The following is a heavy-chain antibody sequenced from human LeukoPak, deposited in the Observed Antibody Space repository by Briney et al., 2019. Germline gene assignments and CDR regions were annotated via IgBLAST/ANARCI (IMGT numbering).Heavy chain of an antibody. Sequence: PSETLSLTCTVSGGSISSYYWSWIRQPPGKGLEWIGYIYYSGSTNYNPSLKSRVTISVDTSKNQFSLKLSSVTAADTAVYYCARVQAYGGKGYFDYWGQGTLVAVSS. D-gene: IGHD4-23*01. J-gene: IGHJ4*02. V-gene: IGHV4-59*01. CDR3: ARVQAYGGKGYFDY. CDR2: IYYSGST. CDR1: GGSISSYY.